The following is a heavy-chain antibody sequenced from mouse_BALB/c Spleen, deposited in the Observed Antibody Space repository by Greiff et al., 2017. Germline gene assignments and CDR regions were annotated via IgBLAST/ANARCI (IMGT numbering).Heavy chain of an antibody. D-gene: IGHD1-2*01. CDR3: ARVSTTATRAMDY. J-gene: IGHJ4*01. V-gene: IGHV2-9*02. CDR2: IWAGGST. Sequence: VQLQQSGPGLVAPSQSLSITCTVSGFSLTSYGVHWVRQPPGKGLEWLGVIWAGGSTNYNSALMSRLSISKDNSKSQVFLKMNSLQTDDTAMYYCARVSTTATRAMDYRGQGDSVTVSS. CDR1: GFSLTSYG.